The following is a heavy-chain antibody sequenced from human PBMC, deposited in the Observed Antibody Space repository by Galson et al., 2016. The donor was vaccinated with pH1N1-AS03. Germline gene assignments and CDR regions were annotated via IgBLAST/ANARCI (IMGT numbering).Heavy chain of an antibody. CDR1: GYTFTTYD. CDR2: MTPNTGNT. V-gene: IGHV1-8*01. J-gene: IGHJ6*02. CDR3: PRSFLGETDD. Sequence: SVKVSCKASGYTFTTYDINWVRQAAGQGLEWMGWMTPNTGNTGYAQRFQGRVTMTRNTSISTAYMELSGLQSEDTAVYYCPRSFLGETDDWGQGTTVTVSS. D-gene: IGHD3-16*01.